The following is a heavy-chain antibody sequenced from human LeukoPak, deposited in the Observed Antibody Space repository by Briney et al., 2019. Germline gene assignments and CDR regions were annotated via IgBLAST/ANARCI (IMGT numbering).Heavy chain of an antibody. D-gene: IGHD3-22*01. V-gene: IGHV3-33*01. CDR1: GFTFSSYG. CDR3: ARERRPYYDSSGYLDP. Sequence: GGSLRLSCAAPGFTFSSYGMHWVRQAPGKGLEWVAVIWYDGSNKYYADSVKGRFTISRDNSKNTLYLQMNSLRAEDTAVYYCARERRPYYDSSGYLDPWGQGTLVSVSS. J-gene: IGHJ5*02. CDR2: IWYDGSNK.